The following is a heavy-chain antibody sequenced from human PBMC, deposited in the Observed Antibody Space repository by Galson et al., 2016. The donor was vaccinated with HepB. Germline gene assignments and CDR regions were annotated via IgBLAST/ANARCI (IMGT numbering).Heavy chain of an antibody. V-gene: IGHV4-30-2*01. CDR3: ARVDCPIYFDF. CDR1: GGSINSGRYS. Sequence: TLSLTCAVSGGSINSGRYSWSWIRQPPGKGLEWIGYIYQGGSTNYNPSLRSRVTISLDRSKNQFSLKLTSVTAADTAVYYCARVDCPIYFDFWGQGTLVTVSS. D-gene: IGHD3/OR15-3a*01. J-gene: IGHJ4*02. CDR2: IYQGGST.